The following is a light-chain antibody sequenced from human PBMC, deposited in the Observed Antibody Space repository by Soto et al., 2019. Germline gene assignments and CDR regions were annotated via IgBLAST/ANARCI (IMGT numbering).Light chain of an antibody. Sequence: EIVMTQSPATLSVARGERVTLSCRASQSVSSDLAWYQQKVGQAPRLLIYGASTRATGIPARFSGSGSGTEFTLTISRLQSEDFALYYCQHYKNLPRTFGQGTKVEIK. CDR1: QSVSSD. CDR3: QHYKNLPRT. CDR2: GAS. V-gene: IGKV3-15*01. J-gene: IGKJ1*01.